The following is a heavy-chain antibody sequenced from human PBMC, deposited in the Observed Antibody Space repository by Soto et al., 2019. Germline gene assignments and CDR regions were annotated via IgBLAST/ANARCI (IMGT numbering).Heavy chain of an antibody. CDR2: IYYSGST. Sequence: QLQLQESGPGLVKPSETLSLTCTVSGGSISSSSYYWGWIRQPPGKGLEWIGSIYYSGSTYYNPSLKSRVTISVDTSKNQFSLKLSSVTAADTAVYYCARKWYYGSGSGYFQHWGQGTLVTVSS. CDR1: GGSISSSSYY. D-gene: IGHD3-10*01. CDR3: ARKWYYGSGSGYFQH. V-gene: IGHV4-39*01. J-gene: IGHJ1*01.